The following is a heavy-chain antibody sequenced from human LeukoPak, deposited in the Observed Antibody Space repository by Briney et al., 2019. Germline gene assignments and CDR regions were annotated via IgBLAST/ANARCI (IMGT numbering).Heavy chain of an antibody. CDR1: GYTFTSYD. CDR2: MDPNSGNT. D-gene: IGHD1-26*01. CDR3: ARSLIVGATSDY. V-gene: IGHV1-8*01. Sequence: GASVKVSCKASGYTFTSYDINWVRQATGQGLEWMGWMDPNSGNTGYAQKFQGRVTMTRNTSISTAYMELSSLRSEDTAVYYCARSLIVGATSDYWGQGTLVTVSS. J-gene: IGHJ4*02.